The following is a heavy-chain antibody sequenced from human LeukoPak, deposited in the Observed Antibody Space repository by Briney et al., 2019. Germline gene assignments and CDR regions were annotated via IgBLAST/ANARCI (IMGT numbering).Heavy chain of an antibody. CDR2: IHYSGIT. J-gene: IGHJ6*02. D-gene: IGHD4/OR15-4a*01. V-gene: IGHV4-59*01. CDR3: AKSMTMDYYGMDV. CDR1: GGSISGFY. Sequence: SETLSLTCTVSGGSISGFYWSWIRQPPGKGLEWIACIHYSGITNYKPSHESRVTLAVDMAKNQFSLRLSSVTAADTAIYFCAKSMTMDYYGMDVWGQGTTVTVSS.